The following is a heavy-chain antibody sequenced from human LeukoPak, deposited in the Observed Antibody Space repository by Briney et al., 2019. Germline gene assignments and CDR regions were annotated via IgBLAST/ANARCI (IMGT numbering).Heavy chain of an antibody. CDR3: ARDGRSAAMDYYGMDV. CDR2: ISSSGSAR. D-gene: IGHD2-2*01. CDR1: GFTFSSFE. Sequence: GGSLRLSCAASGFTFSSFEMNWVRQAPGKGLEWVSYISSSGSARYYADSVKGRFTISRDNSKNTLYLQMNSLSSEDTSVYYCARDGRSAAMDYYGMDVWGQGTTVTVSS. V-gene: IGHV3-48*03. J-gene: IGHJ6*02.